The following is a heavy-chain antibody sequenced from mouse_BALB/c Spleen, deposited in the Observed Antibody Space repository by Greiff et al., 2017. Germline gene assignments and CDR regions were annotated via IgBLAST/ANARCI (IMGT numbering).Heavy chain of an antibody. Sequence: QVQLQQPGAELVRPGASVKLSCKASGYTFTSYWINWVKQRPGQGLEWIGNIYPSDSYTNYNQKFKDKATLTVDKSSSTAYMQLSSPTSEDSAVYYCTRLFEPLDYWGQGTTLTVSS. CDR1: GYTFTSYW. J-gene: IGHJ2*01. V-gene: IGHV1-69*02. CDR2: IYPSDSYT. CDR3: TRLFEPLDY.